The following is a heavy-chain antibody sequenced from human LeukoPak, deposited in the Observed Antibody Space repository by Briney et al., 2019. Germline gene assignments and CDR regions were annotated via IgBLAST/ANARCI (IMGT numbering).Heavy chain of an antibody. CDR2: VGTAGDT. V-gene: IGHV3-13*01. CDR1: GFTFNTYN. D-gene: IGHD3-22*01. J-gene: IGHJ3*02. Sequence: GGSLRLSCTASGFTFNTYNMHWVRHPTGKGLKWVSAVGTAGDTYYPGSVKGRFTISRENAKNSLYLQMNSLRVGDTAVYYCARRGDSRGYYDAFDIWGQGTMVTVSS. CDR3: ARRGDSRGYYDAFDI.